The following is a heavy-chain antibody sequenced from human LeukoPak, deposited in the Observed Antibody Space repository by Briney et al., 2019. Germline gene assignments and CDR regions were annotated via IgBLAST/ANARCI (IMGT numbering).Heavy chain of an antibody. D-gene: IGHD3-22*01. Sequence: GGSLRLSCAASGLTFSTYSMNWVRQAPGKGLEWVSSITTTGKYIYYADSVKGCFTISRDNAKNSLYLQMNSLRAEDTAVYYCARDYSPPHYYDNSGYFDSWGQGTLVTVSS. CDR3: ARDYSPPHYYDNSGYFDS. CDR2: ITTTGKYI. CDR1: GLTFSTYS. V-gene: IGHV3-21*01. J-gene: IGHJ4*02.